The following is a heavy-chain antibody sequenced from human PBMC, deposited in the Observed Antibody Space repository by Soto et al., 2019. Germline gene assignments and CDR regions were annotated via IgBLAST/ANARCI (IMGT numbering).Heavy chain of an antibody. CDR1: GFTFSTYP. D-gene: IGHD4-4*01. J-gene: IGHJ6*02. CDR2: ISGSGIST. CDR3: VKPPVITASYYYYDMDV. Sequence: GGSLRLSCAASGFTFSTYPMSWVRQAPGKGLEWASGISGSGISTYYTDSVKGRFTISRDNSKNTVFLQMNSLRDEDTAVYYCVKPPVITASYYYYDMDVWGQGTTVTAP. V-gene: IGHV3-23*01.